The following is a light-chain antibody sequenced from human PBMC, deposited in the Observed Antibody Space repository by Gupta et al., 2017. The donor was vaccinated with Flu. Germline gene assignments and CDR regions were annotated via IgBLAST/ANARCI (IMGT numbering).Light chain of an antibody. CDR3: QQYNNWPPPWT. V-gene: IGKV3-15*01. CDR2: GAS. Sequence: EVVMPPSAATLSVSPGGRAPLSCRASQSVSSNLAWYQQKPGQAPRLLIYGASTRATGIPARFSGSGSGTEFTLTISSLQSEDFAVYYCQQYNNWPPPWTFGQGTKVEIK. J-gene: IGKJ1*01. CDR1: QSVSSN.